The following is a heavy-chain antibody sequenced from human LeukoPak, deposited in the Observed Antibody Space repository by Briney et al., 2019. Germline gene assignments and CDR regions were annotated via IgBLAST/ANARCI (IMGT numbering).Heavy chain of an antibody. J-gene: IGHJ4*02. V-gene: IGHV4-30-2*01. Sequence: SQTLSLTCAVSGGSISSGGYSWSWIRQPPGKGLEWIGYIYHSGSPYYNPSLKSRVTISVDRSKNQFSLKLSSVTAADTAVYYCARGAISGQGYYFDYWGQGTLVTVSS. CDR3: ARGAISGQGYYFDY. CDR2: IYHSGSP. CDR1: GGSISSGGYS. D-gene: IGHD3-9*01.